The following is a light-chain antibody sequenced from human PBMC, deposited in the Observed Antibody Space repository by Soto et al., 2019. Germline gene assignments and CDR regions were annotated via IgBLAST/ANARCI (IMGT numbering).Light chain of an antibody. CDR3: QQVGSAWT. Sequence: EIVLTQSPGSLSLSPGDRATLSCRASQSVNSNNLVGYQQKPGPAPRLLIYGASSRATGIPDRFSGSGSGTDFTRTSSRREPEDFGVYHCQQVGSAWTVGQGTKVEI. V-gene: IGKV3-20*01. CDR1: QSVNSNN. CDR2: GAS. J-gene: IGKJ1*01.